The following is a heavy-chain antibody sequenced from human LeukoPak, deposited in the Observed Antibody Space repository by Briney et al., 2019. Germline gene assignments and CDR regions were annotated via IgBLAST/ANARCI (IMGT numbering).Heavy chain of an antibody. V-gene: IGHV3-11*04. CDR3: ARFAAGGSYYYYMDV. Sequence: PGGSLRLSCAASGFIFSDYYMSWVRQAPGKGLEWISYISGSGTTIYYADSVKGRFTISRDNAKNSLYLQMNSLRADDTAVYYCARFAAGGSYYYYMDVWGKGTTVTVSS. D-gene: IGHD6-25*01. CDR2: ISGSGTTI. J-gene: IGHJ6*03. CDR1: GFIFSDYY.